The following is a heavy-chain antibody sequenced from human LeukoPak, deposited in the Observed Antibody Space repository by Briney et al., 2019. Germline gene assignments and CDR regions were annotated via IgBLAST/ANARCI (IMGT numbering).Heavy chain of an antibody. CDR1: GFTFDDYA. J-gene: IGHJ4*02. CDR3: ARSGTTVVTLGY. V-gene: IGHV3-9*01. Sequence: GGSLRLSCAASGFTFDDYAMHWVRQAPGTGLEWVSVISWNSGSIGYADSVKGRFTISRDNAKNSLYLQMNSLRAEDTAVYYCARSGTTVVTLGYWGQGTLVTVSS. CDR2: ISWNSGSI. D-gene: IGHD4-23*01.